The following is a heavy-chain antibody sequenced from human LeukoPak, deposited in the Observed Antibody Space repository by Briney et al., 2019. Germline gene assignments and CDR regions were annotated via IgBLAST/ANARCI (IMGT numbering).Heavy chain of an antibody. V-gene: IGHV3-23*01. CDR1: GFTFNRHH. J-gene: IGHJ5*02. D-gene: IGHD6-25*01. CDR2: INESGDRT. Sequence: GGSLRLSCAASGFTFNRHHMSWVRQAPGKGLEWVSSINESGDRTYYADSVKGRFTISRDNSKNILYLQMSSPRAEDTALYYCGKDLNEEAADWFDPRGQGTLVTVSS. CDR3: GKDLNEEAADWFDP.